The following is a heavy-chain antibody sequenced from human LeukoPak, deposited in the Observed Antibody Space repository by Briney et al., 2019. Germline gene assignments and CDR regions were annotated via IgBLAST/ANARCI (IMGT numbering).Heavy chain of an antibody. D-gene: IGHD2-21*01. Sequence: SETLSLTCTVSGRSISSYYWSWIRQPPGKGLEWIGYIYYSGSTNYNPSLKSRVTISVDTSKNQFSLKLSSVTAADTAVYYCARDDRLTVDPWGQGTLVTVSS. CDR2: IYYSGST. CDR3: ARDDRLTVDP. CDR1: GRSISSYY. V-gene: IGHV4-59*01. J-gene: IGHJ5*02.